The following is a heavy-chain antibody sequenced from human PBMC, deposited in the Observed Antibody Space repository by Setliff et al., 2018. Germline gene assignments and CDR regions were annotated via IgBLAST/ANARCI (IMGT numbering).Heavy chain of an antibody. CDR1: GGSISSMSYY. CDR2: IYHSGSS. V-gene: IGHV4-39*07. CDR3: ARTTGSTHNWLDP. D-gene: IGHD1-1*01. J-gene: IGHJ5*02. Sequence: SETLSLTCTVSGGSISSMSYYWGWIRQPPGKGLEWIGSIYHSGSSYYNSSLRSRVTISVDTSKNQFSLKVSSVTAADTAVYYCARTTGSTHNWLDPWGQGTLVTVSS.